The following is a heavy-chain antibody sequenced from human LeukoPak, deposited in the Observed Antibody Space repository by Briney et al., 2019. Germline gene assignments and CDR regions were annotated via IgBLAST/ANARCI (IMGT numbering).Heavy chain of an antibody. J-gene: IGHJ4*02. CDR1: GYTFTSYG. Sequence: ASVKVSCKTSGYTFTSYGISWVRQAPGQGLEWMGWISVYNGDTNYAPKLQGRVTMTTDTSTSTAYMELRSLRSDDTAVYYCARDSSSSPYFDYWGQGTLVTVSS. CDR2: ISVYNGDT. CDR3: ARDSSSSPYFDY. D-gene: IGHD6-6*01. V-gene: IGHV1-18*01.